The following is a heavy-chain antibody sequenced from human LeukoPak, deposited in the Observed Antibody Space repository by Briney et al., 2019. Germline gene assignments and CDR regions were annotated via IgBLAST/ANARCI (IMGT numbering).Heavy chain of an antibody. V-gene: IGHV3-7*01. J-gene: IGHJ4*02. Sequence: GGSLRLSCAASGFTFSSHWMTWIRQAPGKGLEWVASIKKDVDEKYYVDSAKGRFTISRDNAKNSLYLHMNSLGVEDTAVYYCARGPPYGSRSDYFDYWGQGTLVTVSS. CDR2: IKKDVDEK. CDR1: GFTFSSHW. CDR3: ARGPPYGSRSDYFDY. D-gene: IGHD3-10*01.